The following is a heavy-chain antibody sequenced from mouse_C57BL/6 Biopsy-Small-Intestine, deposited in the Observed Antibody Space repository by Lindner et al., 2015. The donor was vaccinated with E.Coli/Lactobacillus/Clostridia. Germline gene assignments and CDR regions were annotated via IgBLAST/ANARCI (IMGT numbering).Heavy chain of an antibody. V-gene: IGHV1-7*01. Sequence: SVKVSCKASGYTFSSNGISWVRQAPGQGLEWMGWISGDSGNTKYVQKFQGRVTMTTDTSTSTAYMELRSLRSDDTAVYYCARDTNGDFYYWGQGTLVTVSS. D-gene: IGHD2-13*01. CDR2: ISGDSGNT. CDR3: ARDTNGDFYY. CDR1: GYTFSSNG. J-gene: IGHJ4*01.